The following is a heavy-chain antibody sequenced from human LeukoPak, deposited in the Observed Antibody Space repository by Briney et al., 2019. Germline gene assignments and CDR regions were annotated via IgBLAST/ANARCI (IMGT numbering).Heavy chain of an antibody. Sequence: GASVKVSCKASGGTFSSYAISWVRQAPGQGLEWMGGIIPIFGTANYAQKFQGRVTITADESTSTAYMELSSLRSEDTAVYYCARAAAAGLGGLDYWGQGTLVTVSS. J-gene: IGHJ4*02. V-gene: IGHV1-69*13. CDR3: ARAAAAGLGGLDY. CDR1: GGTFSSYA. CDR2: IIPIFGTA. D-gene: IGHD6-13*01.